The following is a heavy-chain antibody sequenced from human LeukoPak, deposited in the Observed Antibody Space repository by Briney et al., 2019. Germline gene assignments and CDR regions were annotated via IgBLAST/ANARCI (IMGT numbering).Heavy chain of an antibody. V-gene: IGHV3-11*06. CDR2: IRGSSSFT. CDR1: GFTFSDYY. CDR3: ARDLYNSGGDY. J-gene: IGHJ4*02. Sequence: GGSLRLSCAASGFTFSDYYMSWVRQAPGKGLEWVSYIRGSSSFTIYADSVKGRFTISRDNAKNPLYLQMNSLRDEDTAVYYCARDLYNSGGDYWGQGTLVTVSS. D-gene: IGHD6-19*01.